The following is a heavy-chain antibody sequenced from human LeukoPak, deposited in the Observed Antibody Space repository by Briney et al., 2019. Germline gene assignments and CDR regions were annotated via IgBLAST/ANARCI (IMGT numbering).Heavy chain of an antibody. J-gene: IGHJ4*02. Sequence: RGESLKISCKGSGYKFTNYWIGWVRQMPGKGLEWMGSVYPGDSDARYSPSFQGQATVSADRSISTAYLQWSSLKASDTAMYYCARQFYYDRSGFFEGAYWGQGSLVTVSS. CDR2: VYPGDSDA. V-gene: IGHV5-51*01. CDR3: ARQFYYDRSGFFEGAY. CDR1: GYKFTNYW. D-gene: IGHD3-22*01.